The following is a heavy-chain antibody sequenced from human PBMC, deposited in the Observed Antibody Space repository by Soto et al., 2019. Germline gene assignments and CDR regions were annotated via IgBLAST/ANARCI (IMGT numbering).Heavy chain of an antibody. Sequence: PGGSLRLSCAASGFTFSSYAMHWVRQAPGKGLEWVAVISYYGSNKYYADSVKGRFTISRDNSKNTLYLQMNSLRAEDTAVYYCARARHSYDGWRGGDAFDIWGQGTMVTVSS. V-gene: IGHV3-30-3*01. J-gene: IGHJ3*02. CDR1: GFTFSSYA. CDR3: ARARHSYDGWRGGDAFDI. D-gene: IGHD5-18*01. CDR2: ISYYGSNK.